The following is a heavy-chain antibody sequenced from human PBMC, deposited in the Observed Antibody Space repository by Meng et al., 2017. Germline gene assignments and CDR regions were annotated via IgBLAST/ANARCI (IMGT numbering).Heavy chain of an antibody. CDR1: GYSISSGYY. D-gene: IGHD6-19*01. CDR3: ARDSSGWYPGDY. Sequence: LSLTCTVSGYSISSGYYWGWVRQAPGKGLEWVSYISSSGSTIYYADSVKGRFTISRDNAKNSLYLQMNSLRAEDTAVYYCARDSSGWYPGDYWGQGTLVTVSS. J-gene: IGHJ4*02. V-gene: IGHV3-11*04. CDR2: ISSSGSTI.